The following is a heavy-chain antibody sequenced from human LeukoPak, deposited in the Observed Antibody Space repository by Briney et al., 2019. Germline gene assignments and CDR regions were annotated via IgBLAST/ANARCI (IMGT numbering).Heavy chain of an antibody. CDR1: GFTFSSYW. V-gene: IGHV3-7*01. D-gene: IGHD3-16*02. J-gene: IGHJ4*02. CDR3: ARGRGDYVWGSYRKRPSTYYFDY. Sequence: GGSLRLSCAASGFTFSSYWMSWVRQAPGRGLEWVANIKQDGSEKYYVDSVKGRFTISRDNAKNSLYLQMNSLRAEDTAVYYCARGRGDYVWGSYRKRPSTYYFDYWGQGTLVTVSS. CDR2: IKQDGSEK.